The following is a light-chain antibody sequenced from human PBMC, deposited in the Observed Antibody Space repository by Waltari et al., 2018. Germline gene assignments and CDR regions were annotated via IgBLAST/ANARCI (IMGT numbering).Light chain of an antibody. Sequence: QPVLTQSSSASASLGSSVKLTCALSSGHSTNIIAWHQQQPGKAPRCLMQLEGSGTYQKGSGVPDRFSGSSSGADRYLTISNLQSEDEADYYCETWVSHTHAFGGGTKLTVL. CDR2: LEGSGTY. CDR3: ETWVSHTHA. V-gene: IGLV4-60*03. J-gene: IGLJ2*01. CDR1: SGHSTNI.